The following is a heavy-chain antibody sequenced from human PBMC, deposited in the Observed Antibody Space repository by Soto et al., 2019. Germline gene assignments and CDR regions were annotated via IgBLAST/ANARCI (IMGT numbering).Heavy chain of an antibody. V-gene: IGHV5-51*01. D-gene: IGHD3-22*01. CDR2: IYPGDSDI. CDR1: GYSFSNYW. CDR3: TSHAGLESSGYYSN. J-gene: IGHJ4*02. Sequence: PGESLKISCKGSGYSFSNYWIGWVRQMPGKGLEWMGIIYPGDSDIRYNPSFQGQVTMSTDRSISTAYLQWRSLKASDTAIYYCTSHAGLESSGYYSNWGQGTLVTVSS.